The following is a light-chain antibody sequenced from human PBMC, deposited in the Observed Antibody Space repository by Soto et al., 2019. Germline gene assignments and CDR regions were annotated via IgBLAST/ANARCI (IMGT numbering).Light chain of an antibody. CDR3: KSYAGSNSYV. V-gene: IGLV2-8*01. J-gene: IGLJ1*01. Sequence: QPGPTQPPPTARTPGHPATIPRTRTKNDTGAYDFVSWYQHHPGKAPRLVIYEVVLRPSGVPGRFSGSKSGNSASLTVSGLQAAGEADCFCKSYAGSNSYVFGSGTKVTVL. CDR2: EVV. CDR1: KNDTGAYDF.